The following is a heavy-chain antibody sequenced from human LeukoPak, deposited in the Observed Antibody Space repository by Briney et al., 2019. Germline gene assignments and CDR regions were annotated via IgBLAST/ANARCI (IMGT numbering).Heavy chain of an antibody. V-gene: IGHV4-39*01. Sequence: SQTLSLTCTIYGGSFNSYYWGWIRQPPGKGLEWIGNIYYSGSTYYNPSLKSRVSISVDTSKNRFSLKLSFVTAADTAVYYCARRRDCSSTSCQLNWFDPWGQGTLVTVSS. D-gene: IGHD2-2*01. CDR2: IYYSGST. J-gene: IGHJ5*02. CDR1: GGSFNSYY. CDR3: ARRRDCSSTSCQLNWFDP.